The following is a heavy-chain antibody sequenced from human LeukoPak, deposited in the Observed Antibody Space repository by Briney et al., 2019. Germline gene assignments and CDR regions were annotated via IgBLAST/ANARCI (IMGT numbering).Heavy chain of an antibody. CDR2: INSDGSST. D-gene: IGHD6-19*01. J-gene: IGHJ4*02. CDR3: ARAYAYSSGWYDY. CDR1: GFTFSSYW. V-gene: IGHV3-74*01. Sequence: GGSLRLSCAASGFTFSSYWMHWVRQAPAKGLVWFSRINSDGSSTSYADSVKGRFTISRDNAKNTLYLQMNSLRAEDTAVCYCARAYAYSSGWYDYWGQGTLVTVSS.